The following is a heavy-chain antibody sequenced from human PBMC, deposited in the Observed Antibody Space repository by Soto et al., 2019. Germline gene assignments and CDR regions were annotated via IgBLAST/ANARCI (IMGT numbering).Heavy chain of an antibody. CDR2: INHSGST. V-gene: IGHV4-34*01. CDR1: GGSFSGYY. Sequence: SETLSLTCAVYGGSFSGYYWSWIRQPPGKGLEWIGEINHSGSTNYNPPLKSRVTISVDTSKNQFSLKLSSVTAADTAVYYCARVSVVPAAKGPFDPWGQGTLVTVSS. J-gene: IGHJ5*02. CDR3: ARVSVVPAAKGPFDP. D-gene: IGHD2-2*01.